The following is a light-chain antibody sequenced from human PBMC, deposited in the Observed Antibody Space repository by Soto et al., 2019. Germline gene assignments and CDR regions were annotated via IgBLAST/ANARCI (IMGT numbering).Light chain of an antibody. Sequence: AIQMTQSPSSLSASVGDRVTITCRASQGIRNDLGWYQQKPGKAPKLLIYAASSLQSGVPSRFSGSGSGTDFTLTIISRQPEDFATYYCLQDYNYPRTFGQGTKVEIK. CDR3: LQDYNYPRT. V-gene: IGKV1-6*01. CDR2: AAS. CDR1: QGIRND. J-gene: IGKJ1*01.